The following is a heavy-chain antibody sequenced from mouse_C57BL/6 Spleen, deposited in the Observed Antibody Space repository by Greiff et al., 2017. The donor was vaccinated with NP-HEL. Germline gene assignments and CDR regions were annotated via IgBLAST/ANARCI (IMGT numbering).Heavy chain of an antibody. Sequence: QVQLKESGAELARPGASVKLSCKASGYTFTSYGISWVKQRTGQGLEWIGEIYPRSGNTYYNEKFKGKATLTADKSSSTAYMELRSLTSEDSAVYFCARFFYGNYRGNYAMDYWGQGTSVTVSS. D-gene: IGHD2-1*01. CDR3: ARFFYGNYRGNYAMDY. V-gene: IGHV1-81*01. CDR2: IYPRSGNT. J-gene: IGHJ4*01. CDR1: GYTFTSYG.